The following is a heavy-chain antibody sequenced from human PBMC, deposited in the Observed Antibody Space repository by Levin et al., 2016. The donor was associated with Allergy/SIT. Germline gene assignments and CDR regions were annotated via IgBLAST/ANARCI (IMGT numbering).Heavy chain of an antibody. Sequence: SVKVSCKASGGTFSSYAISWVRQAPGQGLEWMGGIIPIFGTANYAQKFQGRVTITADESTSTAYMELSSLRSEDTAVYYCARREHSSSNYYYYYGMDVWGQGTTVTVSS. D-gene: IGHD6-6*01. CDR1: GGTFSSYA. CDR2: IIPIFGTA. J-gene: IGHJ6*02. V-gene: IGHV1-69*13. CDR3: ARREHSSSNYYYYYGMDV.